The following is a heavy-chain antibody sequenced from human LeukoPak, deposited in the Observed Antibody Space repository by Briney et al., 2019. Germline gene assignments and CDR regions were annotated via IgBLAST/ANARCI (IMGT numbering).Heavy chain of an antibody. CDR3: ARDGTSIVGSLDY. J-gene: IGHJ4*02. CDR2: IKQDGSEK. V-gene: IGHV3-7*05. CDR1: GFTFRDYW. Sequence: GESLRLSCAASGFTFRDYWMNWVRQAPGKGLEWVASIKQDGSEKYYVDSVKGRFTISRDNAKNSLYLQMNSLRAEDTAVYYCARDGTSIVGSLDYWGQGTLVTVSS. D-gene: IGHD1-26*01.